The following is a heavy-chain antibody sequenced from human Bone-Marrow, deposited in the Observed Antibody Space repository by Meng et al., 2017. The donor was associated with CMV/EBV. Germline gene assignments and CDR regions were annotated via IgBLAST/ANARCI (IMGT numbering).Heavy chain of an antibody. CDR1: EFTFSSYS. V-gene: IGHV3-21*01. Sequence: GGSLRLSCQPSEFTFSSYSMNWVRQAPGKGLEWVSSISSSISYIYYADSVKGRFTISRDNAKNTLYLQMNSLRAEDTAVYYCARDKSAGIAVAAFDYWGQGTTVTFSS. CDR2: ISSSISYI. D-gene: IGHD6-19*01. CDR3: ARDKSAGIAVAAFDY. J-gene: IGHJ4*03.